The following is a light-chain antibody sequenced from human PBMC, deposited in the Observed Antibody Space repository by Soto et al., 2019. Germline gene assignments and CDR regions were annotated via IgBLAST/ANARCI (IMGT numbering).Light chain of an antibody. CDR3: QQADSFPFT. J-gene: IGKJ3*01. Sequence: DIQLTQSPSSVSASVGDRVTITCRASQDIGTWLAWYQQKPRKAPKLLIYVASNLQSGVPSRFSGAGSGTDFNLTITSLQPEDFATYHCQQADSFPFTFGPGTKVDFK. V-gene: IGKV1-12*01. CDR1: QDIGTW. CDR2: VAS.